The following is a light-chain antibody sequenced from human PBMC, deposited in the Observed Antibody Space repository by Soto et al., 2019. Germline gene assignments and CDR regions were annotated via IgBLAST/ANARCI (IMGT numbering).Light chain of an antibody. CDR1: SSNIGAGYD. CDR3: QSCDRSLSGSRV. Sequence: QSVLTQPPSVSGAPGQRVTISCTGSSSNIGAGYDVHWYQQLPGTAPKLLIYDNSNRPSGVPDRFSGSKSGTSASLAITGLQAEDEADYYCQSCDRSLSGSRVFGTGTKVTVL. V-gene: IGLV1-40*01. CDR2: DNS. J-gene: IGLJ1*01.